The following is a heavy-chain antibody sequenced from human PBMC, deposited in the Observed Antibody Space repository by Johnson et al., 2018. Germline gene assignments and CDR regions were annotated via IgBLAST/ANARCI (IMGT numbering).Heavy chain of an antibody. CDR1: GFTFSNYV. J-gene: IGHJ6*04. V-gene: IGHV3-64*01. Sequence: VQLVQSGGGLVQPGGSLRLSCAASGFTFSNYVMHWVRQAPGKGLEYVSAISNSGGSTYYANSVKGRFTISRDNSKKTLYLQMGSLKAEEMAVYYCVRVGMVDGWGKGTTVTVSS. CDR2: ISNSGGST. D-gene: IGHD5-24*01. CDR3: VRVGMVDG.